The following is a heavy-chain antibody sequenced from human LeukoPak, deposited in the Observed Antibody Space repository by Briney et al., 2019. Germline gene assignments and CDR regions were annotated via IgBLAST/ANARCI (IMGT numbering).Heavy chain of an antibody. CDR3: ARDEVRLHYFDY. J-gene: IGHJ4*02. Sequence: GSLRLSCAASGFTFSSYEMNWVRQAPGKGLEWIGSIYYSGSTYYNPSLKSRVTISVDTSKNQFSLKLSSVTAADTAVYYCARDEVRLHYFDYWGQGTLVTVSS. V-gene: IGHV4-39*07. CDR1: GFTFSSYE. CDR2: IYYSGST.